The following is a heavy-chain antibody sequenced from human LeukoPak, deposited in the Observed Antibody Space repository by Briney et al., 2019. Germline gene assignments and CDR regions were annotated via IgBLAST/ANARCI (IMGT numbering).Heavy chain of an antibody. CDR1: GFTFSSYS. V-gene: IGHV3-21*01. CDR2: ISSSSSYI. CDR3: AREPWDQLLSEESAFDN. Sequence: GGSLRLSCAASGFTFSSYSMNWVRQAPGKGLEWVSSISSSSSYIYYADSVKGRFTISRDNAKNSLYLQMNSLRAEDTAVYYCAREPWDQLLSEESAFDNWGQGTMVTVSS. D-gene: IGHD2-2*01. J-gene: IGHJ3*02.